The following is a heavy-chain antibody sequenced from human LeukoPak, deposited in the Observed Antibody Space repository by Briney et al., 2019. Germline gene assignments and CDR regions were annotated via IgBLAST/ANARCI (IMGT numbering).Heavy chain of an antibody. V-gene: IGHV3-48*03. J-gene: IGHJ4*02. D-gene: IGHD3-22*01. Sequence: PGGSLRLSCAASGFTFSSYEMNWVRQAPGKGLEWVSYISSSGSTIYYADSVKGRFTISRDNSKNTLYLQMNSLRAEDTAVYYCARARDSSGSRYYFDYWGQGTLVTVSS. CDR1: GFTFSSYE. CDR2: ISSSGSTI. CDR3: ARARDSSGSRYYFDY.